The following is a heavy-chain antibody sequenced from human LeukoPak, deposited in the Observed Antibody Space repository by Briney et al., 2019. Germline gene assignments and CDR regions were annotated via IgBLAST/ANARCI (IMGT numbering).Heavy chain of an antibody. CDR1: GFTFSSYA. CDR2: ISYDGSNK. V-gene: IGHV3-30-3*01. CDR3: ARDRVGATDYFDY. D-gene: IGHD1-26*01. Sequence: PGRSLRLSCAASGFTFSSYARHWVRQAPAKGLEWVAVISYDGSNKYYADSVKGRFTISRDNSKNTLYLQMNSLRAEDTAVYYCARDRVGATDYFDYWGQGTLVTVSS. J-gene: IGHJ4*02.